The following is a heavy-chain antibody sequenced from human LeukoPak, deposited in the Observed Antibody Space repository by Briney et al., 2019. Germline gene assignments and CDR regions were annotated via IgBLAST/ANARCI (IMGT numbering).Heavy chain of an antibody. J-gene: IGHJ4*02. CDR1: GFTVSSNY. CDR3: ARDHVVPTILFDY. D-gene: IGHD5-12*01. V-gene: IGHV3-7*01. Sequence: GGSLRLSCAASGFTVSSNYMSWVRQAPGRGLEWVANIKQDGSEKYYVDSVKGRFTISRDNAKNSLYLQMSSLRGEDTAVYYCARDHVVPTILFDYWGQGTLVTVSS. CDR2: IKQDGSEK.